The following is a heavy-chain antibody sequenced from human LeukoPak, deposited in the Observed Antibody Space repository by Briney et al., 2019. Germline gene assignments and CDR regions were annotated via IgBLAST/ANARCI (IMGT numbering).Heavy chain of an antibody. CDR3: ARDSRSAMVNY. CDR2: IYYSGST. CDR1: GGSISSSSYY. Sequence: ASETLSLTCTVSGGSISSSSYYWGWIRQPPGKGLEWIGSIYYSGSTYYNPSLKSRVTISVDTSKNQFSLRLSSVTAADTAVYYCARDSRSAMVNYWGQGTLVTVSS. D-gene: IGHD5-18*01. J-gene: IGHJ4*02. V-gene: IGHV4-39*07.